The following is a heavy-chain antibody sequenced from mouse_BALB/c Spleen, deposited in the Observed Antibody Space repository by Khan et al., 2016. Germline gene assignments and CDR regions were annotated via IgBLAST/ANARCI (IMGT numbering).Heavy chain of an antibody. CDR1: GYIFTSYW. CDR3: TRSGGSFYDY. D-gene: IGHD1-1*01. J-gene: IGHJ2*01. V-gene: IGHV1-69*02. Sequence: QMQLEESGAELVRPGASVKLSCKASGYIFTSYWLNWVKQRPGQGLEWIGNIYPSDSYTNYNQKFKDKAALTVDKSSSTAYMQLSSPTSEDSAVYYCTRSGGSFYDYWGQGTTLTVSS. CDR2: IYPSDSYT.